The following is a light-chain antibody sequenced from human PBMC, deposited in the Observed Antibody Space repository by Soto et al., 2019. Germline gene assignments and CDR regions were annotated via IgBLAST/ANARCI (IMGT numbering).Light chain of an antibody. V-gene: IGKV3-20*01. CDR1: QSVSSSY. Sequence: EIVLTQSPGTLSLSPGERATLSCRASQSVSSSYLAWYQQKPGQAPRLLIYGASSRATGIPDRFSGSGSGTDFTLPISRLEPEDFAVYYCQQYGSYRTFGQGTKVEIK. J-gene: IGKJ1*01. CDR3: QQYGSYRT. CDR2: GAS.